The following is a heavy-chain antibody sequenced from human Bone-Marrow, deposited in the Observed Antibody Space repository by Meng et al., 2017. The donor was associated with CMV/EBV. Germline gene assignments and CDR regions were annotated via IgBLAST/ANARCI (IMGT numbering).Heavy chain of an antibody. D-gene: IGHD3-9*01. J-gene: IGHJ6*02. CDR1: GGSISSYY. CDR3: ARDPEIPSPYYDILTGYLGSYYYYGMDA. CDR2: IYYSGST. Sequence: SETLSLTCTVSGGSISSYYWSWIRQPPGKGLEWIGYIYYSGSTNYNPSLKSRVTISVDTSKNQFSLKLSSVTAADTAVYYCARDPEIPSPYYDILTGYLGSYYYYGMDAWGQGTTVTVSS. V-gene: IGHV4-59*01.